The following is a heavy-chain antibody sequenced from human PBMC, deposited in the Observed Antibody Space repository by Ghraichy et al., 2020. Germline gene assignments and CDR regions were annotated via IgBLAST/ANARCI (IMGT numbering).Heavy chain of an antibody. CDR1: GGSISSGGYY. V-gene: IGHV4-31*03. D-gene: IGHD3-16*01. Sequence: SLNISCTVSGGSISSGGYYWSWIRQHPGKGLEWIGYIYYSGSTYYNPSLKSRVTISLDTSKNQFSLKLSSVTAADTAVYYCARGEGLINWGQGTLVTVSS. J-gene: IGHJ4*02. CDR2: IYYSGST. CDR3: ARGEGLIN.